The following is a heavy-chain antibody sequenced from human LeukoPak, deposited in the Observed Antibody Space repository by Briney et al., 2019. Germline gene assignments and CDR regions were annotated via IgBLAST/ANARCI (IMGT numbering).Heavy chain of an antibody. CDR1: GYTFNTYN. CDR2: ISAYNGYT. J-gene: IGHJ4*02. Sequence: ASVKVSCKASGYTFNTYNINWVRQAPGQGLEWMAWISAYNGYTKYAQKFQARVTMTTDTSTSTAYMELRGLTSDDTAEYYCARFRGSYYVAGFWGQGTLVTVSS. V-gene: IGHV1-18*01. CDR3: ARFRGSYYVAGF. D-gene: IGHD1-26*01.